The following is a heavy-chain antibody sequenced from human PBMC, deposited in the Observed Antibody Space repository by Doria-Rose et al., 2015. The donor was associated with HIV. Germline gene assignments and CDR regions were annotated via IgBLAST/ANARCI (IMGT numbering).Heavy chain of an antibody. Sequence: QVQLQQWDAGLVKPSETLSLTCAVFGGSFSGYYWSWIRQPPGKGLEWIGEINPSGSTNYKTSIKSRVTISLDTSKNPFSLKLSSVTAADTAVYYCARGLLRGGWNDVDYYYGMDVWGQGTTVTVSS. D-gene: IGHD1-1*01. V-gene: IGHV4-34*01. J-gene: IGHJ6*02. CDR3: ARGLLRGGWNDVDYYYGMDV. CDR1: GGSFSGYY. CDR2: INPSGST.